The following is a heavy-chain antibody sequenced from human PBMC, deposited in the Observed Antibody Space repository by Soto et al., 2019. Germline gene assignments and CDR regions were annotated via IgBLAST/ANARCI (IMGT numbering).Heavy chain of an antibody. CDR1: GFSFSSYW. CDR2: IKQDGSET. Sequence: ELQLVESGGGLVQPGGSLRLSCAASGFSFSSYWMNWVRQAPGKGLEWVANIKQDGSETYYVDSVKGRFTISRDNAKNSLYLQMNSLRAEDTAVYYCARSEEEKREAPRRGLWGPVSNYYYYYMDVWGKGTTVTVSS. D-gene: IGHD6-6*01. V-gene: IGHV3-7*01. J-gene: IGHJ6*03. CDR3: ARSEEEKREAPRRGLWGPVSNYYYYYMDV.